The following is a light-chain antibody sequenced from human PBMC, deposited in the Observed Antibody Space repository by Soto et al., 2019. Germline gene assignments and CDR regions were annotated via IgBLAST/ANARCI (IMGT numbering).Light chain of an antibody. J-gene: IGKJ5*01. CDR3: MQGSHWPPIT. CDR1: QSLVHSDGNTY. CDR2: KVS. Sequence: DVVVTQTPLSLPVTLGQAASXSCRSSQSLVHSDGNTYLSWFHQRTGQSPRRLIYKVSNRDSGVPDRFSGSGSGTDFTLKISRVEAEDVGVYYCMQGSHWPPITFGQGTRLEIK. V-gene: IGKV2-30*02.